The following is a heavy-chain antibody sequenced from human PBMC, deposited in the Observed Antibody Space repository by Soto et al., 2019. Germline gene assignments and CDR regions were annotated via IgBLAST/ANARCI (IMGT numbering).Heavy chain of an antibody. CDR2: INPNSGGT. D-gene: IGHD3-22*01. Sequence: ASVKVSCKASGYTFTGYYMHWVRQAPGQGLEWMGWINPNSGGTNYAQKFQGWVTMTRDTSISTAYMELSRLRSDDTAVYYCARDLYYYDSSGYYYYYGMDVWGQGTTVTVSS. J-gene: IGHJ6*02. CDR3: ARDLYYYDSSGYYYYYGMDV. CDR1: GYTFTGYY. V-gene: IGHV1-2*04.